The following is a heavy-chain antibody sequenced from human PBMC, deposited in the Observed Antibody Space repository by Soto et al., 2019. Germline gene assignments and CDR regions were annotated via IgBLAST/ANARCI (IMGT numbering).Heavy chain of an antibody. CDR1: GFTFSSYA. V-gene: IGHV3-64D*06. D-gene: IGHD5-12*01. J-gene: IGHJ4*02. CDR2: VRGNGDPP. Sequence: PGGPLRLSCSASGFTFSSYAMHWVRQAPGKGLEYVSGVRGNGDPPFYADSVKGRFTISRDNSKNTLYLQMSSLSADDTAVYYCVKSRGGNNFDFFDWGQGALVTVSS. CDR3: VKSRGGNNFDFFD.